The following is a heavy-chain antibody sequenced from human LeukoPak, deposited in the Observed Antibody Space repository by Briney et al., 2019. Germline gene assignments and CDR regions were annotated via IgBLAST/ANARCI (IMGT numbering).Heavy chain of an antibody. V-gene: IGHV4-59*08. CDR3: ARSEGYYDSSGCFDY. Sequence: PSETLSLTCTVSGGSISSYYWSWIRHPPGKGREWVGYIYYSGSTNYNPSLKSRVTISVDTSKNQFSLKLSSVTAADTAVYYCARSEGYYDSSGCFDYWGQGTLVTVSS. D-gene: IGHD3-22*01. CDR2: IYYSGST. J-gene: IGHJ4*02. CDR1: GGSISSYY.